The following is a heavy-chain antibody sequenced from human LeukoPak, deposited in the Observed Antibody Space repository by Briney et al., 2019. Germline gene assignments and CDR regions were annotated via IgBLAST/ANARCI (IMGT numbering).Heavy chain of an antibody. J-gene: IGHJ1*01. CDR3: ARAGGSLGELNWALNQH. CDR1: GYTFTGYY. CDR2: INPNSGGT. Sequence: ASVTVSCKASGYTFTGYYMHWVRQAPGQGLEWMGRINPNSGGTNYAQKFQGRVTMIRDTSISTAYMDLSRLRSDDTAVYYCARAGGSLGELNWALNQHWGQGTLVTVSS. D-gene: IGHD3-16*01. V-gene: IGHV1-2*06.